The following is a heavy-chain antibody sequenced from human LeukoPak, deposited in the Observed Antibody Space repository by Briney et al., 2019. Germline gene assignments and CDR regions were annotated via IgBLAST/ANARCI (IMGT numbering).Heavy chain of an antibody. CDR2: ISSSSSTI. V-gene: IGHV3-48*04. CDR3: ARAYYYDRSGYDY. CDR1: GFTFSSYS. D-gene: IGHD3-22*01. Sequence: PGGSLRLSCAASGFTFSSYSMNWVRQAPGKGLEWVSYISSSSSTIYYADSVKGRFTTSRDNAKNSLYLQMNSLRAEDTAVYYCARAYYYDRSGYDYWGQGTLVPVSS. J-gene: IGHJ4*02.